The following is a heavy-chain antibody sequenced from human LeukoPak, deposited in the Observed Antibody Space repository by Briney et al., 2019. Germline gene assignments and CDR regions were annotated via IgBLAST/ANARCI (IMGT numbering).Heavy chain of an antibody. CDR3: ARDFGRIVVVPAAMRGWFDP. CDR2: INPSGGST. J-gene: IGHJ5*02. Sequence: ASVKVSCKASGYTFTSYYMHWVRQAPGQGLEWKGIINPSGGSTSYAQKFRGRVTMTRDTSTSTVYMELSSLRSEDTAVYYCARDFGRIVVVPAAMRGWFDPWGQGTLVTVSS. D-gene: IGHD2-2*01. V-gene: IGHV1-46*01. CDR1: GYTFTSYY.